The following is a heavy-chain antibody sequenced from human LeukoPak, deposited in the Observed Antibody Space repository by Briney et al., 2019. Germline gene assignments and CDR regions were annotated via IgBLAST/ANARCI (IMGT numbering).Heavy chain of an antibody. CDR3: ARVPPPGYFDY. J-gene: IGHJ4*02. V-gene: IGHV4-59*01. CDR1: GGSISSYY. Sequence: SETLSLTCTVSGGSISSYYWSWIRQPPGKGLEWIGYIYYSGSTNYNPPLKSRVTISVDTSKNQFSLKLSSVTAADTAVYYCARVPPPGYFDYWGQGTLVTVSS. CDR2: IYYSGST.